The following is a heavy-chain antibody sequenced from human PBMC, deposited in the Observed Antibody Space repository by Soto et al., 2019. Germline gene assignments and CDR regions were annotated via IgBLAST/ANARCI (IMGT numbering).Heavy chain of an antibody. J-gene: IGHJ5*01. CDR2: MYYSGST. CDR1: GASVSSGSDF. V-gene: IGHV4-61*01. Sequence: SETLSLTCVVSGASVSSGSDFWSWIRQPPGKGLEWLGYMYYSGSTKYNPSLKSRVTISADTSKNQLSLKLSSVTAADTARYYCARATGYSSTWYDSWGQGIQVTVSS. CDR3: ARATGYSSTWYDS. D-gene: IGHD6-13*01.